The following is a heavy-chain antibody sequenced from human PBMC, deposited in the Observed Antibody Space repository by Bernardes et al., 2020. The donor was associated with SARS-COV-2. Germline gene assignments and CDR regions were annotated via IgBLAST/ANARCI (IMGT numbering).Heavy chain of an antibody. V-gene: IGHV4-39*01. J-gene: IGHJ1*01. D-gene: IGHD2-2*02. Sequence: SETLSLTRTVSGGSISSNSYNWGWIRQPKGKELEWIRSNYYSGSTYYNPSLKIRVTLSGDTSQNQFSLKLSSVTAADTAVYYCARRVGVVVVPAALLYFQHWGQGTLGT. CDR1: GGSISSNSYN. CDR2: NYYSGST. CDR3: ARRVGVVVVPAALLYFQH.